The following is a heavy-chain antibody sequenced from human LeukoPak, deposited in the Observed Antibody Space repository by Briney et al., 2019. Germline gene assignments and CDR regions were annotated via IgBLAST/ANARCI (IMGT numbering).Heavy chain of an antibody. J-gene: IGHJ3*02. CDR3: AREPSIAAAGSYAFGI. V-gene: IGHV4-34*09. Sequence: KPSETLSLTGAVYGGSFSGYYWSWIRQPPGKGLEWIGYIYYSGSTYYNPSLKSRVTISVDTSKNQFSLRLSSVTAADTAVYYCAREPSIAAAGSYAFGIWGQGTMVTVSS. D-gene: IGHD6-13*01. CDR1: GGSFSGYY. CDR2: IYYSGST.